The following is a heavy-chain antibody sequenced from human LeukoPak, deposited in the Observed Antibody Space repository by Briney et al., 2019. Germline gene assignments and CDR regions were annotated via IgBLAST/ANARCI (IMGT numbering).Heavy chain of an antibody. J-gene: IGHJ6*03. D-gene: IGHD2-15*01. V-gene: IGHV1-18*01. Sequence: GASVKVSCKASGYTFTSYAISWVRQAPGQGLEWMGWISAYNGNTNYAQKLQGRVTMTTDTSTSTAYMELRSLRSDDTAVYYCAFVGYCSGGSCYSYMDVWGKGTTVTVSS. CDR2: ISAYNGNT. CDR3: AFVGYCSGGSCYSYMDV. CDR1: GYTFTSYA.